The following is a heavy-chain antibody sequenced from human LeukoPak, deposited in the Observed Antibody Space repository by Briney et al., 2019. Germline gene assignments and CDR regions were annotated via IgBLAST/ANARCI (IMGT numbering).Heavy chain of an antibody. CDR3: AKRVDYSGTYYMDY. V-gene: IGHV3-23*01. CDR1: GFTFRRTS. J-gene: IGHJ4*02. D-gene: IGHD3-10*01. CDR2: LSPDGADT. Sequence: GSLRLSCAASGFTFRRTSMNWVRQAPGKGLEWVSALSPDGADTYYTDSVKGRFTISRDNSKDTLFLHMNSLRADDTAAYYCAKRVDYSGTYYMDYWGQGTLVTVSS.